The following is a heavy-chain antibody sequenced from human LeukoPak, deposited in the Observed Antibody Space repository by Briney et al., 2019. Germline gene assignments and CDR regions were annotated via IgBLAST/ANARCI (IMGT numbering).Heavy chain of an antibody. CDR1: GYTFTGYY. J-gene: IGHJ5*02. D-gene: IGHD5-24*01. Sequence: ASVKVSCKASGYTFTGYYMHWVRQAPGQGLEWMGWINPNSGGTNYAQKFQGRVTMTRDTSISTAYMELSRLRSDDTAVYYCARDPEMATVSNWFDPWGQGTLVTVSS. V-gene: IGHV1-2*02. CDR2: INPNSGGT. CDR3: ARDPEMATVSNWFDP.